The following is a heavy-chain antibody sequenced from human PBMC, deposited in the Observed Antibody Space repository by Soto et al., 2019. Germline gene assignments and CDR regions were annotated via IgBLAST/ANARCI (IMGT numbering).Heavy chain of an antibody. J-gene: IGHJ6*02. CDR2: ISYDGSNK. Sequence: GGSLRLSCAASGFTFSSYAMHWVRQAPGKGLEWVAVISYDGSNKYYADSVKGRFTISRDNSKNTLYLQMNSLRAEDTAVYYCASAYSSGWQYYYYGMDVWGQGTTVTVYS. D-gene: IGHD6-19*01. CDR1: GFTFSSYA. CDR3: ASAYSSGWQYYYYGMDV. V-gene: IGHV3-30-3*01.